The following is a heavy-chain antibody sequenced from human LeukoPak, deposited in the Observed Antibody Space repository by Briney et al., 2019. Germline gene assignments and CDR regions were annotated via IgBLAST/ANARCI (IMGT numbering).Heavy chain of an antibody. D-gene: IGHD2-15*01. J-gene: IGHJ4*02. V-gene: IGHV5-51*01. CDR1: GYSFTSYW. Sequence: GESLKISCKGSGYSFTSYWIGWVRPMPGKGLEWIGIIYPGYSDTRYSTSFQGQVTISHDKTISTAYLQWSRLKASDTAMYYCARGPSSGEFDYWGQGTLVTVSS. CDR3: ARGPSSGEFDY. CDR2: IYPGYSDT.